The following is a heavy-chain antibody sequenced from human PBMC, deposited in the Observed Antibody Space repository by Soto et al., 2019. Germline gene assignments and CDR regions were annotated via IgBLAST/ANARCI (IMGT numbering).Heavy chain of an antibody. J-gene: IGHJ6*02. D-gene: IGHD3-10*01. CDR1: GFTFSNAW. Sequence: GGSLRLSCAASGFTFSNAWMNWVRQAPGKGLEWVGRIKSKTDGGTTDYAAPVKGRFTISRDDSKNTRYLQMNSLKTEDTAVYYCTTANAYGSGVRWFYYGMDVWGQGTTVTVSS. CDR2: IKSKTDGGTT. CDR3: TTANAYGSGVRWFYYGMDV. V-gene: IGHV3-15*07.